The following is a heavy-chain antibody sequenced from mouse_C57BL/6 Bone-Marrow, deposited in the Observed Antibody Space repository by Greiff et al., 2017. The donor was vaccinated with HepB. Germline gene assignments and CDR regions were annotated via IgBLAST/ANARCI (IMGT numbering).Heavy chain of an antibody. J-gene: IGHJ2*01. CDR3: ARELRLGYYFDY. D-gene: IGHD3-2*02. V-gene: IGHV1-69*01. Sequence: QVQLQQPGAELVMPGASVKLSCKASGYTFTSYWMHWVKQRLGQGLEWIGEIDPSDSYTNYNQKFKGKSTLTVDKSSSTAYMQLSSLTSEDSAVYYCARELRLGYYFDYWGQGTTLTVSS. CDR1: GYTFTSYW. CDR2: IDPSDSYT.